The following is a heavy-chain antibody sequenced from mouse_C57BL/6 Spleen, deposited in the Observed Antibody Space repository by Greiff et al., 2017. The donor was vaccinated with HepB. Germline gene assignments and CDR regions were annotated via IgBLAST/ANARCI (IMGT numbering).Heavy chain of an antibody. D-gene: IGHD3-2*02. CDR2: INPSSGYT. J-gene: IGHJ2*01. V-gene: IGHV1-4*01. CDR1: GYTFTSYT. CDR3: AREGPAQATDY. Sequence: QVQLKESGAELARPGASVKMSCKASGYTFTSYTMHWVKQRPGQGLEWIGYINPSSGYTKYNQKFKDKATLTADKSSSTAYMQLSSLTSEDSAVYYCAREGPAQATDYWGQGTTLTVSS.